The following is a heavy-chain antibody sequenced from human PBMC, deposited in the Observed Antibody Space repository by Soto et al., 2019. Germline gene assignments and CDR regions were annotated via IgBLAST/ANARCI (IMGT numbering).Heavy chain of an antibody. J-gene: IGHJ3*02. Sequence: QVQLQESGPGLVKPSQTLSLTCTVSGGSISSGDYYWSWIRQPPGKGLEWIGYIYYSGSTYYNPSLKSRVTISVDTSKNQCSLKLSSVTAADTAVYYCARGIIAGGDCSSTSCYLGAFDIWGQGTMVTVSS. CDR2: IYYSGST. CDR3: ARGIIAGGDCSSTSCYLGAFDI. CDR1: GGSISSGDYY. D-gene: IGHD2-2*01. V-gene: IGHV4-30-4*01.